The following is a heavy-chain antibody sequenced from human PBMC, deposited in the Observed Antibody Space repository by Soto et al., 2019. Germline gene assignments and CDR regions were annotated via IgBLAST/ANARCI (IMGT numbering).Heavy chain of an antibody. CDR3: ARVCKFCLEMDV. CDR1: GFTFSSYW. V-gene: IGHV3-74*01. D-gene: IGHD3-9*01. J-gene: IGHJ6*02. Sequence: GGSLRLSCAASGFTFSSYWMHWVRQAPGKGLVWVSRINSDGSSTSYADSVKGRFTISRDNAKNTLYLQMNSLRAEDTAVYYCARVCKFCLEMDVWGQGTTVTVSS. CDR2: INSDGSST.